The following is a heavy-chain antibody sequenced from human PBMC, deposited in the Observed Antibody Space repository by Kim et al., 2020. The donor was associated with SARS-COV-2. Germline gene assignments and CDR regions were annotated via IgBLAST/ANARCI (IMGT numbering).Heavy chain of an antibody. CDR1: GFTFSGSA. V-gene: IGHV3-73*01. D-gene: IGHD5-18*01. CDR3: TRLTVQLNRGGLYYFDY. CDR2: IRSKANSYAT. J-gene: IGHJ4*02. Sequence: GGSLRLSCAASGFTFSGSAMHWVRQASGKGLEWVGRIRSKANSYATAYAASVKGRFTISRDDSKNTAYLQMNSLKTEDTAVYYCTRLTVQLNRGGLYYFDYWGQGTLVTVSS.